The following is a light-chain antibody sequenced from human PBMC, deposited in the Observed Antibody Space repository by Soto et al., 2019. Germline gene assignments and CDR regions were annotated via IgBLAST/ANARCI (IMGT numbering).Light chain of an antibody. J-gene: IGLJ3*02. Sequence: QSALTQPASVSGSPGQSITISCTGTSSDVGLYNYVSWYQQYPGKAPKLMIYEVSNRPSGVSNRFSGSKSGNTASLTISGLQSEDEADYYCSSYTSSSTLVFGGGTKVTVL. CDR2: EVS. V-gene: IGLV2-14*01. CDR3: SSYTSSSTLV. CDR1: SSDVGLYNY.